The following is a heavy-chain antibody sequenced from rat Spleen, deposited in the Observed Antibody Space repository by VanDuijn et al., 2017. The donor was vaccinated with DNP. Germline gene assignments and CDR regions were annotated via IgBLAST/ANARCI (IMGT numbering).Heavy chain of an antibody. CDR1: GFIFRDYN. J-gene: IGHJ2*01. D-gene: IGHD1-12*02. V-gene: IGHV5-7*01. Sequence: EVQLVESGGGLVQPGRSLKLSCAASGFIFRDYNMAWVRQAPKKGLEWVATINYDGSSTYYRDSVKGRFTISRDNAKTTLYLQMDSLRSEDTATYYCTKYTLVGSYYYGPDYWGQGVMVTVSS. CDR3: TKYTLVGSYYYGPDY. CDR2: INYDGSST.